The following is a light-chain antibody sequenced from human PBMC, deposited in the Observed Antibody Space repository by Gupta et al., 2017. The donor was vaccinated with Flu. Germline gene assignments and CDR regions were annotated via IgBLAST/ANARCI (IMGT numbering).Light chain of an antibody. Sequence: QSALTQPASVSGSLGPSITISCTGTSSDVGRYNYVSWYQQHPGKAPKVMIYDVSSRPSGISNRFSGSKSGNTATLSISDLQEADEADYYCGSDATSSPVVFGGGTKLTVL. J-gene: IGLJ2*01. CDR3: GSDATSSPVV. CDR2: DVS. CDR1: SSDVGRYNY. V-gene: IGLV2-14*03.